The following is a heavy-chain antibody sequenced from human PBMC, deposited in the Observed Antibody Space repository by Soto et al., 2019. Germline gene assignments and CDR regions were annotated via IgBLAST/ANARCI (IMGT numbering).Heavy chain of an antibody. Sequence: QVQLVESGGGLVKPGGSLRLSCAASGFTFSDYYMSWIRQAPEQGLEWVSYISSSSSYTNYADSVKGRFTISRDNAKNSLYLQMNSLRAEDTAVYYCARSNSSGWYEDAFDIWGQGTMVTVSS. CDR1: GFTFSDYY. CDR3: ARSNSSGWYEDAFDI. J-gene: IGHJ3*02. V-gene: IGHV3-11*05. D-gene: IGHD6-19*01. CDR2: ISSSSSYT.